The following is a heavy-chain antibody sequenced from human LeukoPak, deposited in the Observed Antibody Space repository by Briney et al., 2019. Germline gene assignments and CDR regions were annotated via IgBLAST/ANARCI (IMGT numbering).Heavy chain of an antibody. CDR3: AALRGRRWLQSVKGYNWFDP. Sequence: PSETLSLTCTVSGGSISSYYWSWIRQPPGKGLEWIGYIYYSGSTNYNPSLKSRVTISVDTSKNQFSLKLSSVTAADTAVYYCAALRGRRWLQSVKGYNWFDPWGQGTLVTVSS. V-gene: IGHV4-59*08. D-gene: IGHD5-12*01. CDR2: IYYSGST. J-gene: IGHJ5*02. CDR1: GGSISSYY.